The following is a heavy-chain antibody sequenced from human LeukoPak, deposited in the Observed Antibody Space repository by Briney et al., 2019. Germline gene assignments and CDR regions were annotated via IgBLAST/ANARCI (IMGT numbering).Heavy chain of an antibody. J-gene: IGHJ3*01. D-gene: IGHD6-19*01. CDR1: GFIFSTYW. CDR2: IKQDGSEK. CDR3: ARSGGWFLTD. Sequence: GGSLRLSCAASGFIFSTYWMTWVRQAPGKGLEWVANIKQDGSEKYYVDSVQGRFTISRDNAKNSLYLQMNSLRAEDTAVYYCARSGGWFLTDWGQGQWSPSLQ. V-gene: IGHV3-7*01.